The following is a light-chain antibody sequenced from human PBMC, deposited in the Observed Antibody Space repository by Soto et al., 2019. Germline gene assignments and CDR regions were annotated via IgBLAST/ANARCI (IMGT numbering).Light chain of an antibody. J-gene: IGKJ1*01. CDR1: QSISSY. CDR2: DAS. Sequence: DIQMTQSPSSLSASVGDRVTITCRASQSISSYLNWYQQKPGKAPKLLIYDASSLKGGVPFRFSGSGSGTEFTLTISGLQPDDFATYYCQQYNNYRWTFGQGTKVDIK. V-gene: IGKV1-5*01. CDR3: QQYNNYRWT.